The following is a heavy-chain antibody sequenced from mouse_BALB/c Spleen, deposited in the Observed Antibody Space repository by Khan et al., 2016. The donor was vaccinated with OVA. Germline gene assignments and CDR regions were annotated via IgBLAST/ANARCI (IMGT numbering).Heavy chain of an antibody. Sequence: EVELVESGGGLVKPGGSLTLSCAASGFTFSDYYMYWVRQTPEKRLEWVATISDGGSYTYYPDRVKGLFTISRDDVKNNLYLQMSSLKSEDKATSYCARGFYGGPFTYWGQGTLVTVSA. CDR2: ISDGGSYT. V-gene: IGHV5-4*02. CDR1: GFTFSDYY. J-gene: IGHJ3*01. CDR3: ARGFYGGPFTY. D-gene: IGHD1-1*02.